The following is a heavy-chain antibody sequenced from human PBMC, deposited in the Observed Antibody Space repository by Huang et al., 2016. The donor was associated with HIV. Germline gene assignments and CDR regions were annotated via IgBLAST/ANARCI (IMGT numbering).Heavy chain of an antibody. D-gene: IGHD2-15*01. CDR2: IIPPLVTT. V-gene: IGHV1-69*13. J-gene: IGHJ3*02. CDR3: ARVSRATAAGFAFDI. Sequence: QVQLVQSGAEVKKPGSSVKVSCKASADPFSSYAITWVRQAPGQGLAWMGGIIPPLVTTDYAKKFQDRVTITADEATNTAYMELSSLRSEDTAVYFCARVSRATAAGFAFDIWGQGTMVTVSS. CDR1: ADPFSSYA.